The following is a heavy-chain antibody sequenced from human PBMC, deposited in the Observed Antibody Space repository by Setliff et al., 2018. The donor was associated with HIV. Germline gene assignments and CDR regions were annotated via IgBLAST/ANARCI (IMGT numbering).Heavy chain of an antibody. CDR3: ARLGHTFGGPGY. CDR1: GYSISSGYY. D-gene: IGHD3-16*01. J-gene: IGHJ4*02. Sequence: LSLTCAVSGYSISSGYYWGWIRQPPGKGLEWIGSFYHSGSTYYNPSLRSRVTISVDTSKNQSSLKLSSVTAADTAVYYCARLGHTFGGPGYWGQGTLVTVSS. CDR2: FYHSGST. V-gene: IGHV4-38-2*01.